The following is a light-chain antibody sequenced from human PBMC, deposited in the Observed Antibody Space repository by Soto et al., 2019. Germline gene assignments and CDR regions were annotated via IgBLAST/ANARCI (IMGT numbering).Light chain of an antibody. V-gene: IGKV3-15*01. CDR3: QHYNNWPRT. Sequence: EIVMTQSPATLSVSPGERATLSCRASQSVSSNLAWYQQRPGQVPRLLIFGASMRASGVPARFSASGSGTEFALTISSLQSEDFAVYYCQHYNNWPRTFGQGTKVDIK. CDR2: GAS. CDR1: QSVSSN. J-gene: IGKJ1*01.